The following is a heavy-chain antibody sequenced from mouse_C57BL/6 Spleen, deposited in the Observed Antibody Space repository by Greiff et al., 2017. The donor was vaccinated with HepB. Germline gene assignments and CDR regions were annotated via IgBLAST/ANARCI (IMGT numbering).Heavy chain of an antibody. CDR3: ARRYDGYYFDY. J-gene: IGHJ2*01. CDR1: GYPFPDYY. CDR2: INPYNGGT. Sequence: VQLPQSGPVLVKPGASVKMSCKASGYPFPDYYMNWVKPSHGKSLEWIGVINPYNGGTSYNQKFKGKATLTVDKSSSTAYMEHNSLTTEDSAVYYCARRYDGYYFDYWGQGTTRTVSS. V-gene: IGHV1-19*01. D-gene: IGHD2-3*01.